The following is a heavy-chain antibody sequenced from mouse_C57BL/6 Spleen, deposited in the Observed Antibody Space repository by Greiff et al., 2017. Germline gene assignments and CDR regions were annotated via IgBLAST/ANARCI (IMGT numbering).Heavy chain of an antibody. CDR3: ARLPITTVVATDYALDD. CDR2: IYPRSGNT. D-gene: IGHD1-1*01. V-gene: IGHV1-81*01. Sequence: QVQLQQSGAELARPGASVKLSCKASGYTFTSYGISWVKQRTGQGLEWIGEIYPRSGNTYYNEKFKGKATLTADKSSSTAYMELRSLTSEDSAVDYCARLPITTVVATDYALDDWGQGTTVTVSS. J-gene: IGHJ4*01. CDR1: GYTFTSYG.